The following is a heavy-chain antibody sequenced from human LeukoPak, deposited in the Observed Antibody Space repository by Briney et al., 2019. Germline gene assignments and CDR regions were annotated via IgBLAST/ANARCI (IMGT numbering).Heavy chain of an antibody. CDR3: ARVFSGWYGNYMDV. CDR2: IYYSGST. D-gene: IGHD6-19*01. J-gene: IGHJ6*03. V-gene: IGHV4-39*07. CDR1: GGSISSSSYY. Sequence: SETLSLTCTVSGGSISSSSYYWGWIRQPPGKGLERIGSIYYSGSTYYNPSLKSRVTISVDTSKNQFSLKLSSVTAADTAVYYCARVFSGWYGNYMDVWGKGTTVTVSS.